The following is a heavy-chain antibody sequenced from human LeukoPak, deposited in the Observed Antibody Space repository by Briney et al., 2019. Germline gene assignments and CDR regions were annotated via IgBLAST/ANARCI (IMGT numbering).Heavy chain of an antibody. CDR2: IKSKTDGGTT. CDR1: GFTFSNAW. D-gene: IGHD2-2*02. V-gene: IGHV3-15*01. Sequence: PGGSLRLSCAASGFTFSNAWMSWVRQAPGKGLEWVGRIKSKTDGGTTDYAAPVKGRFTISRDDSKTTLYLQMNSLQTEDTAVYYCTTEGAIVVVPAAIETTFDYWGQGTLVTVSS. CDR3: TTEGAIVVVPAAIETTFDY. J-gene: IGHJ4*02.